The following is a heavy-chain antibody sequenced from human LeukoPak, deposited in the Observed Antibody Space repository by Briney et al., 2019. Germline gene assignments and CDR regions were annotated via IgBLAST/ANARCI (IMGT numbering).Heavy chain of an antibody. CDR1: GFTFSSYS. CDR3: AGMLAYCGGDCYSLY. CDR2: IRYDGSNK. V-gene: IGHV3-30*02. D-gene: IGHD2-21*02. J-gene: IGHJ4*02. Sequence: GGSLRLSCAASGFTFSSYSMNWVRQAPGKGLEWVAFIRYDGSNKYYADSVKGRFTISRDNAKNSLYLQMNSLRAEDTAVYYCAGMLAYCGGDCYSLYWGQGTLVTVSS.